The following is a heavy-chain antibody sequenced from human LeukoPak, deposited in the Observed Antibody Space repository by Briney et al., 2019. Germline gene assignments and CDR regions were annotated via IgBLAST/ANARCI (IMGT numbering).Heavy chain of an antibody. CDR1: GYTFTSYG. D-gene: IGHD3-3*01. Sequence: GPVKVSCKASGYTFTSYGISWVRQAPGQGLEWMGWISAYNGNTNYAQKLQGRVTMTTDTSTSTAYMEPRSLRSDDTAVYYCARGVYVGRVVAAFDIWGQGTMVTVSS. CDR2: ISAYNGNT. V-gene: IGHV1-18*01. CDR3: ARGVYVGRVVAAFDI. J-gene: IGHJ3*02.